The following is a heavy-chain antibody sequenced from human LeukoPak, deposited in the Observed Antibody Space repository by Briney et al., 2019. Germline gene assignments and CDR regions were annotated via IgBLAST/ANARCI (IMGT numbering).Heavy chain of an antibody. CDR3: ARGLLVGNTGYYFDY. J-gene: IGHJ4*02. V-gene: IGHV4-59*01. D-gene: IGHD1-26*01. CDR1: GGSISSYS. CDR2: IYYGGST. Sequence: SETLSLTCSVSGGSISSYSWSWIRQPPGKGLEWIGYIYYGGSTNYHPSLKSRVTLSVDTSKKQFSLKLSSVTAADTAVYYCARGLLVGNTGYYFDYWGQGTLVTVSS.